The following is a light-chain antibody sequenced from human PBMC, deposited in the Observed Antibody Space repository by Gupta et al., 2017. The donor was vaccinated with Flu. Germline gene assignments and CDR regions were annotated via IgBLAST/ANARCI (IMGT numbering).Light chain of an antibody. CDR3: QQYNNWPGYT. Sequence: ETVMTQSPATLSVSPGERATLSCRASQSVSSNLAWYQQKPGQAPRLLIYGASTRATGIPARFSGSGSGKEFTLTISSRQSEDFAVYYCQQYNNWPGYTFGQGTKLEIK. CDR2: GAS. J-gene: IGKJ2*01. CDR1: QSVSSN. V-gene: IGKV3-15*01.